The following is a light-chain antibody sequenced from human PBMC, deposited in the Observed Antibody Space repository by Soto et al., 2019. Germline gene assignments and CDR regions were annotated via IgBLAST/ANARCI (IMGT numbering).Light chain of an antibody. CDR2: DAS. J-gene: IGKJ5*01. Sequence: EIVLTQSTATLSLSPGERATLCCRASQSVSSYLAWYQQKPGQAPRLLIYDASNRATGIPARFSGSGSGTDFTLTICSLEPEDFAVYYCQQRSNWPPTFGQGTRLETK. CDR1: QSVSSY. CDR3: QQRSNWPPT. V-gene: IGKV3-11*01.